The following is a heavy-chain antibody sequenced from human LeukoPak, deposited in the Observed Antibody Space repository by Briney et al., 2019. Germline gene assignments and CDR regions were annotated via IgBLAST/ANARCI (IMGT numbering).Heavy chain of an antibody. CDR3: ARDRQCGY. D-gene: IGHD2-21*01. CDR2: ISHYNGKT. J-gene: IGHJ4*02. CDR1: GDTFTSYS. Sequence: GSLKLSCKASGDTFTSYSISWVRQAPGQGLEWMGWISHYNGKTNYAPKLLGRVTMTTDTATSTAYMELTSLTSDDTAVYYCARDRQCGYWGQGTLVTVSS. V-gene: IGHV1-18*01.